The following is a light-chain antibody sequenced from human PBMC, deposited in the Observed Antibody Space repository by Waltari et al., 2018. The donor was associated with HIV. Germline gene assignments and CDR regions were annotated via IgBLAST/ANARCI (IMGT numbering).Light chain of an antibody. CDR1: RSNIGSNT. Sequence: QSVLTQPPSASGTPGQRVIISCSGNRSNIGSNTVNWYQQFSGAAPTLLIYSNNPRPSAFPDRFSGSKSGSASSLAISGLKSEDEADYHCATWDDALSGPVFGAGTKLTV. CDR3: ATWDDALSGPV. CDR2: SNN. J-gene: IGLJ3*02. V-gene: IGLV1-44*01.